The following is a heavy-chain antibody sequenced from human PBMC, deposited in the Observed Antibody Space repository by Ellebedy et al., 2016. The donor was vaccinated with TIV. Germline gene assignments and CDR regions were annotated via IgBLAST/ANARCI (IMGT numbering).Heavy chain of an antibody. CDR3: AKTTGYYDSSGYTDY. J-gene: IGHJ4*02. CDR1: GFTFNRYV. V-gene: IGHV3-30*18. D-gene: IGHD3-22*01. CDR2: ISFDGKRI. Sequence: GESLKISXVASGFTFNRYVFHWVRQAPGKGLEWVANISFDGKRIAYAASVKGRFTISRDNSKNTMYLQMNSLRAEDTATYYCAKTTGYYDSSGYTDYWGQGTLVTVSS.